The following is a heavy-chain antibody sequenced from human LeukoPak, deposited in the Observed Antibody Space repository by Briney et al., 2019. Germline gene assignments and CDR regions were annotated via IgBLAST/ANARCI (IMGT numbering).Heavy chain of an antibody. CDR2: ISAYNGNT. V-gene: IGHV1-18*01. CDR1: GYTFTSYG. J-gene: IGHJ4*02. Sequence: ASVKVSCKASGYTFTSYGISWVRQAPGQGLEWMGWISAYNGNTNYAQKLQGRVTMTTDTSTSTAYMELRSLRSDDTAVYYCARASFPYSRSGDDYWGQGTLVTVSS. CDR3: ARASFPYSRSGDDY. D-gene: IGHD6-6*01.